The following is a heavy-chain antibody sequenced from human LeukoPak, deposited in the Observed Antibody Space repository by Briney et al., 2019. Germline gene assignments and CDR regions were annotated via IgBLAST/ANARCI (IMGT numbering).Heavy chain of an antibody. Sequence: GGSLRLSCAASGFTFSNYAMSWVRQAPGKGLEWVSAISDSGNTYYADSVKGRFTISRDNSKNTLYLQMNSLRAEDTAVYYCARDELAANYYYYGMDVWGQGTTVTVSS. CDR3: ARDELAANYYYYGMDV. J-gene: IGHJ6*02. CDR1: GFTFSNYA. CDR2: ISDSGNT. D-gene: IGHD6-13*01. V-gene: IGHV3-23*01.